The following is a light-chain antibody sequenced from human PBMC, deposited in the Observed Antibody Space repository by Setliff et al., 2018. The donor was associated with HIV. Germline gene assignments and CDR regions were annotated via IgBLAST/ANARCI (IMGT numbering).Light chain of an antibody. V-gene: IGLV2-14*03. CDR1: SSDVGGYNY. CDR2: DVT. CDR3: ASYTNTNTGV. J-gene: IGLJ1*01. Sequence: ALAQPASVSGSPGQSINISCAGTSSDVGGYNYVSWYQHHPGKAPKLMIYDVTNRPSGVSTRFSGSKSGSTASLTISGLQPEDEADYYCASYTNTNTGVFGTGTKVTVL.